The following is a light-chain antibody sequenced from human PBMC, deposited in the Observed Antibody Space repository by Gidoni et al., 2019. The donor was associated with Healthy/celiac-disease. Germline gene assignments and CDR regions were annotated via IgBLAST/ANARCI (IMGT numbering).Light chain of an antibody. CDR2: KVS. J-gene: IGKJ1*01. CDR3: MQGTHWPPELT. CDR1: QSLVYSDGNTY. Sequence: DVVMTQSPLSLPVTLGQPASITCRSSQSLVYSDGNTYLNWFKQRPGQSPSRLIYKVSNRDSGVPDRFRVSGSGTDFTLKISKVEAEVVGVYFFMQGTHWPPELTFGQGTKVEIK. V-gene: IGKV2-30*01.